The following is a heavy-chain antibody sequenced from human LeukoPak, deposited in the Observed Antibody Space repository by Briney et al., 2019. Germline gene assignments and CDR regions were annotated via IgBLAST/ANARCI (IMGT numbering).Heavy chain of an antibody. Sequence: GGSLRLSCAASGFTFEDYTMHWVRQAPGKGLEWVSLISWDGGSTYYADSVKGRFTISRDNSKNSLYLQMNSLRTEDTALYYCAKDIASSYSSGWEERYFDYWGQGTLVTVST. J-gene: IGHJ4*02. D-gene: IGHD6-19*01. CDR3: AKDIASSYSSGWEERYFDY. CDR2: ISWDGGST. CDR1: GFTFEDYT. V-gene: IGHV3-43*01.